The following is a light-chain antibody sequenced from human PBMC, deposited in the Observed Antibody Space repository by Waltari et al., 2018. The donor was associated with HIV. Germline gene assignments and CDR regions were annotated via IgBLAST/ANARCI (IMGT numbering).Light chain of an antibody. CDR3: SSYTSSSTLEGVV. CDR2: EVS. J-gene: IGLJ2*01. V-gene: IGLV2-14*01. CDR1: SSDVGGYNY. Sequence: QSALTQPASVSGSPGQSITISCTGTSSDVGGYNYVSWYQQHPGKAPKPMIYEVSNRPSGVSNRFSGSKSGNTASLTISGLQAEDEADYYCSSYTSSSTLEGVVFGGGTKLTVL.